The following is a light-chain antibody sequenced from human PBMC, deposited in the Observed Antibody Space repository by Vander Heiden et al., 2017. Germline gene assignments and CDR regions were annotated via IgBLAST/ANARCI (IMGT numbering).Light chain of an antibody. V-gene: IGLV1-40*01. Sequence: QSVLTQPPSVSAAPGQRVTISCTVRSSNIGAGYDVHWYQQLPGAAPKLLINGNTNRPSGVPDRFSSSKSGTSASLAITGLQAEDEADYYCQSYDSRLTGHVVFGGGTKLTVL. CDR3: QSYDSRLTGHVV. CDR1: SSNIGAGYD. CDR2: GNT. J-gene: IGLJ2*01.